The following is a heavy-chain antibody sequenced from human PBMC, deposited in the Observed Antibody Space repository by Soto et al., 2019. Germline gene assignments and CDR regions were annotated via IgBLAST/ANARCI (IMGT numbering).Heavy chain of an antibody. CDR2: IYYSGST. D-gene: IGHD5-12*01. V-gene: IGHV4-31*03. Sequence: SETLSLTCTVSGGSISSGGYYWSWIRQHPGKGLEWIGYIYYSGSTYYNPSLKSRVTISVDTSKNQFSLKLSSVTAADTAVYYCARDTLGRQRVATGAFDIWGQGTMVTVSS. CDR3: ARDTLGRQRVATGAFDI. CDR1: GGSISSGGYY. J-gene: IGHJ3*02.